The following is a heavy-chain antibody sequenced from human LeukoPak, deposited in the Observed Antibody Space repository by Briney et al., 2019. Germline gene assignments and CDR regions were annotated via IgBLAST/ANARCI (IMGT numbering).Heavy chain of an antibody. CDR3: AKEDDFWSGYYFDY. D-gene: IGHD3-3*01. J-gene: IGHJ4*02. Sequence: GGSLRLSCAASGFTFSDYYMSWIRQAPGKGLEWVSYISSSGSTIYYADSVKGRFTISRDNSKNTLYLQMNTLRAEDTAVYYCAKEDDFWSGYYFDYWGQGTLVTVSS. V-gene: IGHV3-11*01. CDR2: ISSSGSTI. CDR1: GFTFSDYY.